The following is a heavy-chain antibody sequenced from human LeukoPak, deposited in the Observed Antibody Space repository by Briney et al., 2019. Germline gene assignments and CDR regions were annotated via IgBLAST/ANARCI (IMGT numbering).Heavy chain of an antibody. Sequence: SETLSLTCTVSGYSISSGYYWGWIRQPPGKGLEWIGSIYHSGSTYYNPSLKSRVTISVDTSKNQFSLKLSSVTAADTAVYYCARDRGFLVVVAANRFDYWGQGTLVTVSS. V-gene: IGHV4-38-2*02. CDR1: GYSISSGYY. J-gene: IGHJ4*02. CDR2: IYHSGST. D-gene: IGHD2-15*01. CDR3: ARDRGFLVVVAANRFDY.